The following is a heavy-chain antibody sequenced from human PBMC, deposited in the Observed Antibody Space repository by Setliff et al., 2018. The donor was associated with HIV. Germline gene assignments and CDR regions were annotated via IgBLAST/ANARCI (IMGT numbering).Heavy chain of an antibody. D-gene: IGHD3-10*01. J-gene: IGHJ6*04. CDR1: GYTFTSYG. CDR2: MNPNSGDT. V-gene: IGHV1-8*02. CDR3: ASGKGVRGVIITGGLDV. Sequence: ASVKVSCKASGYTFTSYGISWVRRATGQGLEWMGWMNPNSGDTGYSQKFQGRVIMTRDTSISTAYMELSSLTSADTAVYYCASGKGVRGVIITGGLDVWGTGTTVTVSS.